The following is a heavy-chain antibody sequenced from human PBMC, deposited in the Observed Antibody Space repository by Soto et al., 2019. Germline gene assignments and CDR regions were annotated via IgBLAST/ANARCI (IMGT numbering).Heavy chain of an antibody. CDR3: ARQGITMIDRQPQYYYYGMDV. CDR1: GYSFTSYW. V-gene: IGHV5-51*01. J-gene: IGHJ6*02. CDR2: IYPGDSDT. D-gene: IGHD3-22*01. Sequence: GESLKISCKGSGYSFTSYWIGWVRQMPGKGLEWMGIIYPGDSDTRYSPSFQGQVTISADKSISTAYLQWSSLKASDTAMYYCARQGITMIDRQPQYYYYGMDVWGQGTPVTVSS.